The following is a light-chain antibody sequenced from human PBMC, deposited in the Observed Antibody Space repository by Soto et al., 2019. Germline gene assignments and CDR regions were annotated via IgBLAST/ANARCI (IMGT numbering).Light chain of an antibody. Sequence: AIQMTQSPSSFSASTGDRVTISCRASQGISSYLDWYQQKPGKAPKLLIYGASTLQSGVPSRFSGSGFGTDFTLTISCLQSEDFATYYCQHYNSYPWTFGQGTNVEIK. J-gene: IGKJ1*01. CDR3: QHYNSYPWT. CDR1: QGISSY. CDR2: GAS. V-gene: IGKV1-8*01.